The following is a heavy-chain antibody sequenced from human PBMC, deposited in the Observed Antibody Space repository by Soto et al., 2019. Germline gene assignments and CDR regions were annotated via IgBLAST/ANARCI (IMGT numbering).Heavy chain of an antibody. Sequence: GASVKVSCKASGYTFTSYGISGVRQAPGQGLEWMGWISAYNGNTNYAQKFQGRVTMTRDTSISTAYMELSRLRSDDTAVYYCASSSAPYRSDYWGQGTLVTVSS. V-gene: IGHV1-18*04. CDR1: GYTFTSYG. J-gene: IGHJ4*02. CDR3: ASSSAPYRSDY. D-gene: IGHD6-6*01. CDR2: ISAYNGNT.